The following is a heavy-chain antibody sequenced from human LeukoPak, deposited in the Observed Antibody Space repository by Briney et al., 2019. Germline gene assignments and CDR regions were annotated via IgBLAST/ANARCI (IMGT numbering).Heavy chain of an antibody. CDR1: GGSFSGYY. V-gene: IGHV4-34*01. Sequence: ETLPLTCAVYGGSFSGYYWSWIRQPPGKGLEWIGEINHSGSTNYNPSLKSRVTISVDTSKNQFSLKLSSVTAADTAVYYCARRRKNRNIVVVIATGYFDYWGQGTPVTVSS. D-gene: IGHD2-21*01. CDR3: ARRRKNRNIVVVIATGYFDY. J-gene: IGHJ4*02. CDR2: INHSGST.